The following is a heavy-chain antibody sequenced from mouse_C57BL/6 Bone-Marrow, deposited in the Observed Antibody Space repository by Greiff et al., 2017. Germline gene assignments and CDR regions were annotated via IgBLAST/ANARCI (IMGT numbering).Heavy chain of an antibody. V-gene: IGHV1-54*01. CDR3: ARYPYTAMDY. CDR2: INPGSGGT. D-gene: IGHD2-10*01. J-gene: IGHJ4*01. Sequence: VKLMESGAELVRPGTSVKVSCKASGYAFTNYLIEWVKQRPGQGLEWIGVINPGSGGTNYNEKFKGKATLTADKSSSTAYMQLSSLTSEDSAVYFCARYPYTAMDYWGQGTSVTVSS. CDR1: GYAFTNYL.